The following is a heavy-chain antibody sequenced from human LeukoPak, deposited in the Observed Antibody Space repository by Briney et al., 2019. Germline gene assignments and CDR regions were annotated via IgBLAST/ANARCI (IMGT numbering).Heavy chain of an antibody. CDR2: ISYDVIET. CDR3: ARASYCSSTSCYALYFDY. J-gene: IGHJ4*02. CDR1: GFTSRSSG. D-gene: IGHD2-2*01. Sequence: GTSLRLSCADSGFTSRSSGMHWVRQAPGKGLEWVARISYDVIETNYADSVEGRFSISRDTSKNTVYLQMSSLRTEDTAVYYCARASYCSSTSCYALYFDYWGQGTLVTVSS. V-gene: IGHV3-30*03.